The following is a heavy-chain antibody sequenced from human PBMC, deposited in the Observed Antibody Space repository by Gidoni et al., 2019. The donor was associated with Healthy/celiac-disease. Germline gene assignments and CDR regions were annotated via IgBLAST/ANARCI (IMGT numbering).Heavy chain of an antibody. Sequence: QVQLQQWGAGLLKPSETLSLTCAVYGGSFSGYYWSWIRQPPGKGLEWIGEINHSGSTNYNPSLKSRVTISVDTSKNQFSLKLSSVTAADTAVYYCARWNRGSYYSKMDVWGKGTTVTVSS. CDR3: ARWNRGSYYSKMDV. CDR2: INHSGST. J-gene: IGHJ6*03. V-gene: IGHV4-34*01. D-gene: IGHD1-26*01. CDR1: GGSFSGYY.